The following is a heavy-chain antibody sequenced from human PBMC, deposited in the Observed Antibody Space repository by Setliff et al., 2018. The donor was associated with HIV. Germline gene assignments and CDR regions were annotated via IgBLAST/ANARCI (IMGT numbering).Heavy chain of an antibody. D-gene: IGHD3-22*01. J-gene: IGHJ4*02. Sequence: SETLSLTCTVSGGSITSGNYFWTWIRQPAGKGLEWIGHIYTDGTANYNPSFKSRVIISIDTSKNQFSLMLGSMTAADTAVYYCAGDVGSHYDSREYYFDYWGQGTLVTVSS. CDR1: GGSITSGNYF. CDR2: IYTDGTA. CDR3: AGDVGSHYDSREYYFDY. V-gene: IGHV4-61*09.